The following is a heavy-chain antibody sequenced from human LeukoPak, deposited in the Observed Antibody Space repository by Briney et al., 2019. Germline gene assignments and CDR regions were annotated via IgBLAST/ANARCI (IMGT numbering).Heavy chain of an antibody. J-gene: IGHJ6*02. CDR2: IYYSGST. Sequence: PSQTLSLTCTVSGGSISSGDYNWSWIRQPPGKGLEWIGYIYYSGSTYYNPSLKSRVTISVDTSKNQFSLKLSSVTAADTAVYYCARVGAGYYDSNTYYYGMDVWGQGTTVTVSS. CDR3: ARVGAGYYDSNTYYYGMDV. D-gene: IGHD3-22*01. CDR1: GGSISSGDYN. V-gene: IGHV4-30-4*01.